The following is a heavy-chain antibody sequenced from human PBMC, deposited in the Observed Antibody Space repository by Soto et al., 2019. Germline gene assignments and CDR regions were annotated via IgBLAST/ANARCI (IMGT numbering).Heavy chain of an antibody. CDR3: AKEAYGDYEY. CDR2: ISYDGSNK. J-gene: IGHJ4*02. V-gene: IGHV3-30*18. CDR1: GFTFSSYG. D-gene: IGHD4-17*01. Sequence: GGSLRLSCAASGFTFSSYGTHWVRQAPGKGLEWVAVISYDGSNKYYADSVKGRFTISRDNSKNTLYLQMNSLRAEDTAVYYCAKEAYGDYEYWGQGTLVTVSS.